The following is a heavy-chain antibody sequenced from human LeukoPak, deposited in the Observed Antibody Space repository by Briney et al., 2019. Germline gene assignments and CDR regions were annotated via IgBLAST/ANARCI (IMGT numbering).Heavy chain of an antibody. CDR2: ISSSSNYI. Sequence: GGSLRLSCAASAFTFSSYTFNWVRQAPGKGLEWVSSISSSSNYIYYADSVKGRFTISRDNAKNSLYLQMNSLRADDTAVYYCARELYDFDSPGGFAFGIWGQGTMVTVSS. CDR3: ARELYDFDSPGGFAFGI. D-gene: IGHD3/OR15-3a*01. CDR1: AFTFSSYT. V-gene: IGHV3-21*01. J-gene: IGHJ3*02.